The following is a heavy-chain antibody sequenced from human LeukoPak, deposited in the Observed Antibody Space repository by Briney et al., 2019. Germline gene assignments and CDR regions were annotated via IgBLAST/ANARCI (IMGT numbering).Heavy chain of an antibody. CDR1: GFTVSSNY. D-gene: IGHD4-11*01. CDR2: IYSGGST. Sequence: PGGSLRLSCTASGFTVSSNYMSWVRQAPGKGLEWVSVIYSGGSTYYADSVKGRFTISRDNSKNTLYLQMNSLRAEDTAVYYCARLQSYYYYMDVWGKGTTVTVSS. J-gene: IGHJ6*03. CDR3: ARLQSYYYYMDV. V-gene: IGHV3-66*02.